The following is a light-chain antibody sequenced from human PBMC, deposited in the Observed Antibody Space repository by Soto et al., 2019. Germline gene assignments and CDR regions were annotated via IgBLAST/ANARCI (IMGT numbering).Light chain of an antibody. J-gene: IGKJ1*01. CDR3: HQYNNWPPWT. V-gene: IGKV3-15*01. CDR2: GAS. Sequence: EMVMTQSPATLSVSPGERATLSCSARQSVSSNLAWYQQKPGQAPRLLIYGASTRATGIPARFSGSGSGTEFTLTISSLQSEDFAVYYCHQYNNWPPWTFGQGTKVEIK. CDR1: QSVSSN.